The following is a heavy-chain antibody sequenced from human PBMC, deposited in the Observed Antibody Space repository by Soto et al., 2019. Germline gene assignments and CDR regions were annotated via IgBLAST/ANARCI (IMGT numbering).Heavy chain of an antibody. V-gene: IGHV4-34*01. CDR1: GGSFSGYY. CDR3: ARVLIAARPGYYYYYYMDV. CDR2: INHSGST. Sequence: SETLSLTCAVHGGSFSGYYCSWIRQPPGKGLEWIGEINHSGSTNYNPSLKSRVTISVDTSKNQFSLKLSSVTAADTAVYYCARVLIAARPGYYYYYYMDVWGKGTTVTVSS. D-gene: IGHD6-6*01. J-gene: IGHJ6*03.